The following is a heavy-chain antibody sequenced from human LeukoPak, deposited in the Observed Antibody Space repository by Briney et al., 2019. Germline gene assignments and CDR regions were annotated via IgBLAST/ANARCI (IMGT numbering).Heavy chain of an antibody. D-gene: IGHD6-13*01. CDR3: ARLSYSSSWPYYYYYYMDV. V-gene: IGHV3-21*01. J-gene: IGHJ6*03. Sequence: GGSLRLSCAASGFTFSSYSMNWVRQAPGKGLEWVSSISSSSSYIYYADSVKGRFTIPRDNAKNSLYLQMNSLRAEDTAVYYCARLSYSSSWPYYYYYYMDVWGKGTTVTVSS. CDR1: GFTFSSYS. CDR2: ISSSSSYI.